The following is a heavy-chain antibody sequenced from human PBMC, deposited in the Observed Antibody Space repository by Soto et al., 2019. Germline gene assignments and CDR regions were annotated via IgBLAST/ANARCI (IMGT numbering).Heavy chain of an antibody. Sequence: QVQLVESGGGVVQPGRSLRLSCEASGFSFSTYAMHWVRQAPGKGLEWVAVIGYDGSNKYYVDSVKGRFTISRDNSKNTLYLQMDSLRAEDTAVYYCARGSPPPCLVVHVGDTGNWFFDIWGRGTLATASS. CDR2: IGYDGSNK. CDR3: ARGSPPPCLVVHVGDTGNWFFDI. D-gene: IGHD2-15*01. V-gene: IGHV3-33*01. J-gene: IGHJ2*01. CDR1: GFSFSTYA.